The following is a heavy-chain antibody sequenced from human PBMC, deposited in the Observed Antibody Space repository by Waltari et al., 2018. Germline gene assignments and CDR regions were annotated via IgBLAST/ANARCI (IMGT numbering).Heavy chain of an antibody. CDR1: GGSITTNRAY. J-gene: IGHJ3*01. Sequence: QLQLQESGPGLVKPSVTLALPCSVSGGSITTNRAYWGWICQPPGQGLEWIGTISYNGATTSSPSLRGRLTLSRDTTMNQLSLKLGSVTAADTAVYYCATYIGASVGTAAFDVWGQGTMVTVSS. V-gene: IGHV4-39*01. D-gene: IGHD5-12*01. CDR3: ATYIGASVGTAAFDV. CDR2: ISYNGAT.